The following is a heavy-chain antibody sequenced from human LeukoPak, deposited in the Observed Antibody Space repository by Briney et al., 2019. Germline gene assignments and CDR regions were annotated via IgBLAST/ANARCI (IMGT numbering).Heavy chain of an antibody. D-gene: IGHD1-26*01. J-gene: IGHJ4*02. V-gene: IGHV1-2*06. Sequence: ASVKVSCKTSGYIFADYFIHWVRQAPGQGLEWMGRINANSGGTEYEQKFQGRVTMTRDTSISTAYVEVNWLISDDTAIYYCARDLSSTPNWEFDYWGQGNLVTVSS. CDR3: ARDLSSTPNWEFDY. CDR1: GYIFADYF. CDR2: INANSGGT.